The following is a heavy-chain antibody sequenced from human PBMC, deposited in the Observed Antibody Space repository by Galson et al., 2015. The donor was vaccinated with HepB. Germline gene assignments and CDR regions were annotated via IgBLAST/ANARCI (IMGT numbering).Heavy chain of an antibody. J-gene: IGHJ6*02. CDR3: ARDRIGPQASAVYGMDV. CDR1: GFTFSSYG. Sequence: SLRLSCAASGFTFSSYGMHWVRQAPGKGLEWVAVIWYDGSNKYYADSVKGRFTISRDNSKNTLYLQMNSLRAEDTAVYYCARDRIGPQASAVYGMDVWGQGTTVTVSS. D-gene: IGHD2/OR15-2a*01. V-gene: IGHV3-33*01. CDR2: IWYDGSNK.